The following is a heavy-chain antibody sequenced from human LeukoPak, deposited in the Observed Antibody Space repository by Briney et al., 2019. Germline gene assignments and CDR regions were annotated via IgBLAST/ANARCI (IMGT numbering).Heavy chain of an antibody. Sequence: GGSLRLSCAASGFTFGSYGMNWVRRAPVKGLEWVASIRQDGSEKNYVDSVRGRFTISRDNAKNSLYLQMNSLRAEDTAVYYCARASITLFGVPLLFDYWGQGTLVTVSS. CDR1: GFTFGSYG. CDR2: IRQDGSEK. J-gene: IGHJ4*02. CDR3: ARASITLFGVPLLFDY. V-gene: IGHV3-7*01. D-gene: IGHD3-3*01.